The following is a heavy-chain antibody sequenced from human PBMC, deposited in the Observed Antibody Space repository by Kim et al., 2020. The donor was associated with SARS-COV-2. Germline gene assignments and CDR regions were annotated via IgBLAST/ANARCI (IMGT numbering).Heavy chain of an antibody. Sequence: TNYAPKFQGRVTMTTDTSTSTAYMELRSLRSDDTAVYYCARGDNSGPGGYWGQGTLVTVSS. CDR3: ARGDNSGPGGY. V-gene: IGHV1-18*01. CDR2: T. D-gene: IGHD3-22*01. J-gene: IGHJ4*02.